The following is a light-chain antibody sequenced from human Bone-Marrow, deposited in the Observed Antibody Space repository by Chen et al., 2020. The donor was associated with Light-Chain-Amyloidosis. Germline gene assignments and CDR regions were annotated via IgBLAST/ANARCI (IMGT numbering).Light chain of an antibody. CDR2: RNN. CDR1: SSNIGSNY. Sequence: QPVLTHPPSASGTPGQRGTIPCSGSSSNIGSNYVYWYQQLPGTAPKLLIYRNNQRPSGVPDRFSGSKSGTSASLAISGLRSEDEADYYCAAWDDSLSGVFGGGTKLTVL. J-gene: IGLJ3*02. V-gene: IGLV1-47*01. CDR3: AAWDDSLSGV.